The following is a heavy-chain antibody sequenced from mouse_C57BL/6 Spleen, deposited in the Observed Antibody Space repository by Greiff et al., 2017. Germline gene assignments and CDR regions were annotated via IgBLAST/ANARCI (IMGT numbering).Heavy chain of an antibody. V-gene: IGHV1-54*01. J-gene: IGHJ3*01. CDR2: INPGSGGT. CDR1: GYAFTNYL. D-gene: IGHD1-1*01. CDR3: ARSLYGSSYWFAY. Sequence: QVQLQQSGAELVRPGTSVKVSCKASGYAFTNYLIEWVKQRPGQGLEWIGVINPGSGGTNYNEKFKGKATLTADKSSSTAYMQLSSLTSEDSAVYFCARSLYGSSYWFAYWGQGTLVTVSA.